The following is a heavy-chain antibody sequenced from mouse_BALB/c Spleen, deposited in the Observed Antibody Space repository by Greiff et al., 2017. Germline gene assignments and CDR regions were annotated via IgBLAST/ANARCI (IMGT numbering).Heavy chain of an antibody. Sequence: EVHLVESGGGLVKPGGSLKLSCAASGFTFSSYTMSWVRQTPEKRLEWVATISSGGGNTYYPDSVKGRFTISRDNAKNNLYLQMSSLRSEDTALYYCARYSYGYGYFDVWGAGTTVTVSS. D-gene: IGHD1-1*01. CDR3: ARYSYGYGYFDV. CDR1: GFTFSSYT. J-gene: IGHJ1*01. V-gene: IGHV5-9*03. CDR2: ISSGGGNT.